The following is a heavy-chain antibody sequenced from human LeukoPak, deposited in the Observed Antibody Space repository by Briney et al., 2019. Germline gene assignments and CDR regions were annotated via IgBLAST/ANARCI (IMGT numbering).Heavy chain of an antibody. D-gene: IGHD2-2*01. CDR2: INIDGSST. CDR3: ARGVGYCSSTSCYWWFDP. V-gene: IGHV3-74*01. J-gene: IGHJ5*02. Sequence: GGSLRHSCAASGFTFSSYWMHWVRQAPGKGLVWVSRINIDGSSTSYADSVKGRFTISRDNAKNTLYLQMNSLRAEDTAVYYCARGVGYCSSTSCYWWFDPWGQGTLVTVSS. CDR1: GFTFSSYW.